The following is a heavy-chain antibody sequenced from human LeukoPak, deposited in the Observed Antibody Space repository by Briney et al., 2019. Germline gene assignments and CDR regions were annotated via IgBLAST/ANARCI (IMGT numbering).Heavy chain of an antibody. D-gene: IGHD1-26*01. Sequence: GASVKVSCKASGYTFTGYYMHWVRQAPGQGLEWMGWINPNSGGTNYAQKFQGRVTMTRDTSISTAYMELSRLRSDDTAVYYCASSRGSYSTRFDPWGQGTLVTVSS. J-gene: IGHJ5*02. CDR3: ASSRGSYSTRFDP. V-gene: IGHV1-2*02. CDR2: INPNSGGT. CDR1: GYTFTGYY.